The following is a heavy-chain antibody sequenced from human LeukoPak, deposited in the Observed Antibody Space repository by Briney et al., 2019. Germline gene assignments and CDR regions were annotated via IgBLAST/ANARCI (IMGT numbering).Heavy chain of an antibody. CDR1: GGTFSSYA. Sequence: SVKVSCKASGGTFSSYAISWVRRAPGQGLEWMGGIIPIFGTANYAQKFQRRVTITADESTSTAYMELSSLRSEDTAVYYCARHQGSPRAAFDIWGQGTMVTVSS. V-gene: IGHV1-69*01. D-gene: IGHD1-26*01. CDR2: IIPIFGTA. CDR3: ARHQGSPRAAFDI. J-gene: IGHJ3*02.